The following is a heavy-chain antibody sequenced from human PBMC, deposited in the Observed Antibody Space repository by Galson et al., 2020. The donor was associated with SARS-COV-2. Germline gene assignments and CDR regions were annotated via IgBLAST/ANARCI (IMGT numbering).Heavy chain of an antibody. Sequence: GESLKISCTASGYTFTNYDINWVRQATGQGLEWMGWMNPTSGNTGFAQKFQGRVTITSNTSINTAYMELSSLRSEDTAVYYCARGRQYRVMFTHYYYMDVWGKGTTVTISS. J-gene: IGHJ6*03. CDR1: GYTFTNYD. D-gene: IGHD2-2*01. CDR2: MNPTSGNT. CDR3: ARGRQYRVMFTHYYYMDV. V-gene: IGHV1-8*03.